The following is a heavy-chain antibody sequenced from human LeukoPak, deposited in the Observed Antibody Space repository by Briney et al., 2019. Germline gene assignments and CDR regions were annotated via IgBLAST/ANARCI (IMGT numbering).Heavy chain of an antibody. CDR1: GGSFSGYY. CDR2: INHSGST. D-gene: IGHD3-10*01. Sequence: SETLSLTCAVYGGSFSGYYWSWIRQPPGKGLEWIGEINHSGSTNYNSSLKSRVTISVDTSKNQFSLKLSSVTAADTAVYYCARVRITMVRGVIRKYNWFDPWRQGTLVTVSS. V-gene: IGHV4-34*01. CDR3: ARVRITMVRGVIRKYNWFDP. J-gene: IGHJ5*02.